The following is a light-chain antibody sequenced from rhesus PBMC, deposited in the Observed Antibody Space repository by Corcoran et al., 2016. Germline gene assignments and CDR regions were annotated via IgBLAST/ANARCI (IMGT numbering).Light chain of an antibody. J-gene: IGKJ2*01. CDR1: QGISSY. CDR2: KAS. Sequence: DIQMTQSPSSLSASVGDTVTITCRASQGISSYLAWYQQKPGKAPKLLIYKASTLHSGVPSRVSGSGSGTDFTLTISSLQPEDFATYRCQQHSSYPYRFGQGTKVEIK. CDR3: QQHSSYPYR. V-gene: IGKV1-25*01.